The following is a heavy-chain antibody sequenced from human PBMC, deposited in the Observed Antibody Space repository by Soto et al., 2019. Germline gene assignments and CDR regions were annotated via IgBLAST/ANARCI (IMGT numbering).Heavy chain of an antibody. Sequence: QVQLQQWGAGLLKPSETLSLTCAVSGESFSDYFWSWIRQPPGKGLEWIGEIDQTGRTNYNQSLKSRVIMSVDTSKIQFSLNLSSVTAADTAMYYCARGVGSGRDYGLDVWCQGTTVTVS. CDR3: ARGVGSGRDYGLDV. D-gene: IGHD3-10*01. CDR1: GESFSDYF. CDR2: IDQTGRT. V-gene: IGHV4-34*01. J-gene: IGHJ6*02.